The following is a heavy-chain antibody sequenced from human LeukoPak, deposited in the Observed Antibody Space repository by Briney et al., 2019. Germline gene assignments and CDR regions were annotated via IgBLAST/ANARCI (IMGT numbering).Heavy chain of an antibody. V-gene: IGHV4-34*01. Sequence: SETLSLTCTVHGGSFSGYYGTWIRQPPGKGLEWIGDINYRGSPDSNPSLKSRVTMSLDTSKKLFSLKLTSVTVADTAVYYCARGGYYDTSGFYITWGQGTLVTVSS. CDR3: ARGGYYDTSGFYIT. CDR1: GGSFSGYY. D-gene: IGHD3-22*01. J-gene: IGHJ4*02. CDR2: INYRGSP.